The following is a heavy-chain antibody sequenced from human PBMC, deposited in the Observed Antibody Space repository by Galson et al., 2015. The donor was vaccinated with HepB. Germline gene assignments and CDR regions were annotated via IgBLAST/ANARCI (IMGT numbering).Heavy chain of an antibody. D-gene: IGHD5/OR15-5a*01. CDR2: IKRDGNGQ. V-gene: IGHV3-7*03. J-gene: IGHJ6*03. Sequence: SLRLSCAASGFSFSRYWMTWVRQAPGKGLEWVAHIKRDGNGQYYGDSVKGRFTISRDNGHNSLYLEMNSLRAEDTAVYYCARDVSQEIEVPPASTRLRQATPYYYYSYMDVWGKGTAVTVSS. CDR3: ARDVSQEIEVPPASTRLRQATPYYYYSYMDV. CDR1: GFSFSRYW.